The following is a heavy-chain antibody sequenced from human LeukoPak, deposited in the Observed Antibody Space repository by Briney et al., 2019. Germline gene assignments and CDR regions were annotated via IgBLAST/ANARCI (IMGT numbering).Heavy chain of an antibody. Sequence: SETLSLTCTVSGYSISSAYYWGWIRQPPGKGLEWIGTIHYSGSTYYDSSLKSRVTISIDPSKNQFSLKLTSVTAADTAVFYCARYVASSWNVFDIWGQGTMVTVSS. CDR2: IHYSGST. V-gene: IGHV4-38-2*02. CDR1: GYSISSAYY. CDR3: ARYVASSWNVFDI. D-gene: IGHD6-13*01. J-gene: IGHJ3*02.